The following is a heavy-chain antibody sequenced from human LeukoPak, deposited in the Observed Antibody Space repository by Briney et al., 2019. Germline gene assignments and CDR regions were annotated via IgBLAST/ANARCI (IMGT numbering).Heavy chain of an antibody. Sequence: GGSLRLSCAASGFTFSSYSMNWVRQAPGKGLEWVSSISSSSSYIYYADSVKGRFTISRDNAKNSLYLQMNSLRAEDTAVYYCARDLRLQPSGYSGYDKDLGYYGMDVWGQGTTVTVSS. CDR3: ARDLRLQPSGYSGYDKDLGYYGMDV. D-gene: IGHD5-12*01. J-gene: IGHJ6*02. V-gene: IGHV3-21*01. CDR1: GFTFSSYS. CDR2: ISSSSSYI.